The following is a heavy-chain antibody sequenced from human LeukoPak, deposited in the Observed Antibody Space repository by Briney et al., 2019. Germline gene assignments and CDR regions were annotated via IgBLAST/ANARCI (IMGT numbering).Heavy chain of an antibody. D-gene: IGHD5-24*01. CDR1: GGSFSGYY. J-gene: IGHJ6*03. CDR3: ARVSLHSSSRLGYYYYYHMDV. CDR2: INHSGST. V-gene: IGHV4-34*01. Sequence: SETLSLTCAVYGGSFSGYYWSWIRQPPGKGLEWIGEINHSGSTNYNPSLKSRVTISVDTSKNQFSLKLSSVTAADTAVYYCARVSLHSSSRLGYYYYYHMDVWGKGTTVTVSS.